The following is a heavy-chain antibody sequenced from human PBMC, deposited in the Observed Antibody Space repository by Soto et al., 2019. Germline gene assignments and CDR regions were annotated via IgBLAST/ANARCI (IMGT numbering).Heavy chain of an antibody. CDR1: GGTFSSYT. Sequence: QVQLVQSGAEVNKPGSSVKVSCKASGGTFSSYTISWVRQAPGQGLEWMGRIIPILGIANYAQKFQGRVTITADKSTSTAYMELSSLRSEDTAVYYCARDGIAAAGNLDYWGQGTLVTVSS. D-gene: IGHD6-13*01. CDR2: IIPILGIA. CDR3: ARDGIAAAGNLDY. J-gene: IGHJ4*02. V-gene: IGHV1-69*08.